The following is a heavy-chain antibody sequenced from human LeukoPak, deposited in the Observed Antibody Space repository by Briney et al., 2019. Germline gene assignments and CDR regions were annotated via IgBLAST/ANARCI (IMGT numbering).Heavy chain of an antibody. CDR3: AGYYSSIYGMDV. Sequence: SETLSLTCAVSGGSISSGGYSWSWIRQPPGKGLEWIGYIYHSGSTYYNASLKSRITISVDTSKRQFSLRMNSVTAADTAVYYCAGYYSSIYGMDVWGQGTSVTVSS. D-gene: IGHD3-3*01. J-gene: IGHJ6*02. CDR1: GGSISSGGYS. V-gene: IGHV4-30-2*01. CDR2: IYHSGST.